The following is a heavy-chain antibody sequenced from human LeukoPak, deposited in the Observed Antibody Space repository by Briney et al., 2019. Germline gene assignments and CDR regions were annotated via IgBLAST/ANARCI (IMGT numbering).Heavy chain of an antibody. CDR2: IHTGGRA. CDR3: ATRPDASDLPYFDY. D-gene: IGHD2-2*01. Sequence: PGGSLRLSCAASGLSVRNKYMSWVRQAPGRGMEWVSVIHTGGRAYYADSVRGRFTISRDNSENTLYLQMNSLRVEDTSLYYCATRPDASDLPYFDYWGQGTLVSVSS. V-gene: IGHV3-66*01. J-gene: IGHJ4*02. CDR1: GLSVRNKY.